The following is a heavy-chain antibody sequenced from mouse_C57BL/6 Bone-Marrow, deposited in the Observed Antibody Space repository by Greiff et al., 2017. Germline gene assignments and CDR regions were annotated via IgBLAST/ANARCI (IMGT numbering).Heavy chain of an antibody. CDR2: IRSKSNNYAT. CDR3: VRRPGAY. Sequence: EAGGGLVQPKGSLKLSCAASGFSFNTYAMNWVRQAPGKGLEWVARIRSKSNNYATYYADSVKDRFTISRDDSESMLYLQMNNLKTEDTAMYYCVRRPGAYWGQGTLVTVSA. CDR1: GFSFNTYA. V-gene: IGHV10-1*01. J-gene: IGHJ3*01.